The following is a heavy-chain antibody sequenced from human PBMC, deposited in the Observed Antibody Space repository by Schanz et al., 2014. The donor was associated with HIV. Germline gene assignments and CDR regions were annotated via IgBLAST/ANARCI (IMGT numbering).Heavy chain of an antibody. D-gene: IGHD5-18*01. CDR2: ISSNTNYI. J-gene: IGHJ4*02. CDR1: GFSFSSYA. V-gene: IGHV3-21*01. CDR3: VRGDTVFEY. Sequence: EVQLLESGGGLLQPGGSLRLSCAASGFSFSSYAMSWVRQAPGKGLEWISSISSNTNYINYADSVKGRFTISRDNAKNSLYLQMNSLRFADTAVYYCVRGDTVFEYWGQGTLVTVS.